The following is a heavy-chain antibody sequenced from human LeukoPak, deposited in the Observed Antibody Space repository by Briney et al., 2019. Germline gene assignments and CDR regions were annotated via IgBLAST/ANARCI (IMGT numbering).Heavy chain of an antibody. D-gene: IGHD4-17*01. J-gene: IGHJ4*02. CDR3: TATVDY. CDR2: IRSKAYDGTT. V-gene: IGHV3-49*04. Sequence: GGSLRLSCTASGFTFGVYAMSWVRQAPGKGLEWVGFIRSKAYDGTTEYAASVKGRFTISRDDSKSIAYLQMNSVKTEDTAVYYCTATVDYWGQGTLVTVSS. CDR1: GFTFGVYA.